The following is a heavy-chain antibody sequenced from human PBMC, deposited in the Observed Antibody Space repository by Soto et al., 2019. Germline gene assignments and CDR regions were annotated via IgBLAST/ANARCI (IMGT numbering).Heavy chain of an antibody. V-gene: IGHV1-69*13. CDR1: GGTFSSYA. CDR3: ARSSIAARLYYYGMDV. D-gene: IGHD6-6*01. Sequence: SVKVSCKASGGTFSSYAISWVRQAPGQGLEWMGGIIPIFGTADYAQKFQGRVTITADESTSTAYMELSSLRSEDTAVYYCARSSIAARLYYYGMDVWGQGTTVTVSS. J-gene: IGHJ6*02. CDR2: IIPIFGTA.